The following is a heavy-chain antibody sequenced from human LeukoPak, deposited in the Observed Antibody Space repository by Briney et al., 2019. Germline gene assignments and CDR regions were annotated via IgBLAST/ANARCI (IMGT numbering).Heavy chain of an antibody. CDR3: ARNPLTYYYDSSGYPIMDAFDI. CDR1: GFTFSSYG. J-gene: IGHJ3*02. D-gene: IGHD3-22*01. CDR2: LTGSGDNT. V-gene: IGHV3-23*01. Sequence: GGSLRLSCAASGFTFSSYGMSWVRQAPGKGLEWVSALTGSGDNTYYADSVKGRFTISRDNSKNTLYLQMNSLRAEDTAVYYCARNPLTYYYDSSGYPIMDAFDIWGQGTMVTVSS.